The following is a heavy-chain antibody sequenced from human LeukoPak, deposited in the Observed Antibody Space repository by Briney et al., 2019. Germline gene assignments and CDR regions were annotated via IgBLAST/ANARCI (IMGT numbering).Heavy chain of an antibody. CDR1: GESLNSYY. CDR2: IFDGKTI. J-gene: IGHJ4*02. CDR3: ASGAWATRLNS. Sequence: SETLSLTWAVYGESLNSYYWTWIRQSPGKGLEWIGDIFDGKTINYNPSLKSRVTISAATSSQQFSLNLKSVTAADTAVYFCASGAWATRLNSWAQGALVIVSS. D-gene: IGHD5-24*01. V-gene: IGHV4-34*12.